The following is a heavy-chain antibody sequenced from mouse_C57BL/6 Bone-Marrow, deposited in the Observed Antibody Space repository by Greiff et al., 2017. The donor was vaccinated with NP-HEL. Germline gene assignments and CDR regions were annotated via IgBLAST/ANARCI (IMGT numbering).Heavy chain of an antibody. CDR1: GFTFSDFY. V-gene: IGHV7-1*01. Sequence: EVKVVESGGGLVQSGRSLRLSCAPSGFTFSDFYMEWVRQAPGKGLEWIAASRNKANDYTTEYSASVKGRFIVSRDTSQSILYLQMNALRAEDTAIYYCARDANGPMDYWGQGTSVTVSS. CDR2: SRNKANDYTT. J-gene: IGHJ4*01. D-gene: IGHD1-1*01. CDR3: ARDANGPMDY.